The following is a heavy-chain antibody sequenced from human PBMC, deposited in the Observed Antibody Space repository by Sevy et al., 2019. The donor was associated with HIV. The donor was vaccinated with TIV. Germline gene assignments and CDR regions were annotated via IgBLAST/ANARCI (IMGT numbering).Heavy chain of an antibody. CDR3: SRVITMVRGANYGMDV. V-gene: IGHV1-2*04. J-gene: IGHJ6*02. CDR1: GYTFTGYY. Sequence: ASVKVSCKASGYTFTGYYMHWVRQAPGQGLEWMGWINPNSGGTNYAQKFQGWVTMTRDTSISTAYMELSSLRSDDTAVYYCSRVITMVRGANYGMDVWGQGTTVTVSS. CDR2: INPNSGGT. D-gene: IGHD3-10*01.